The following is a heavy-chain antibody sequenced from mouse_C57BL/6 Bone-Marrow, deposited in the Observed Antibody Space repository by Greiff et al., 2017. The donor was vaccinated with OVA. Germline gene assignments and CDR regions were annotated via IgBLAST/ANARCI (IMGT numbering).Heavy chain of an antibody. V-gene: IGHV1-15*01. D-gene: IGHD2-5*01. CDR3: TRTHYSNYFDY. CDR2: IDPETGGT. CDR1: GYTFTDYE. Sequence: QVQLQQSGAELVRPGASVTLSCKASGYTFTDYEMHWVKQTPVHGLEWIGAIDPETGGTAYNQKFKGKAILTADKSSSTAYMELRSLTSEDSAVYYCTRTHYSNYFDYWGQGTTLTVSS. J-gene: IGHJ2*01.